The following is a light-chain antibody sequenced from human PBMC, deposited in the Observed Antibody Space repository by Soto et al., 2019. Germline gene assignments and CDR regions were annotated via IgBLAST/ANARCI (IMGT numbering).Light chain of an antibody. CDR1: SGHGNYV. V-gene: IGLV4-69*01. Sequence: QNVVTQSPSASASLGASVKLSCTLSSGHGNYVIAWHQQQPEKGPRYLMKVKSDGSHNKGDGIPDRFLGSSSGAERYLVISSLQSEDEADYYCQTWDTGIVVFGGGTQLTVL. CDR3: QTWDTGIVV. J-gene: IGLJ2*01. CDR2: VKSDGSH.